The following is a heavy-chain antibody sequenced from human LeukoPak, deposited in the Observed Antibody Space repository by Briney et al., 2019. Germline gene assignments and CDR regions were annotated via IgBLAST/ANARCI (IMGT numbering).Heavy chain of an antibody. J-gene: IGHJ5*01. CDR1: GLIFSNAW. V-gene: IGHV3-15*01. CDR2: IKSESAGETT. D-gene: IGHD3-16*01. Sequence: GGSLRLSCAASGLIFSNAWMSWVRQAPGKGLEWVARIKSESAGETTEYAAPMKGRLTISRDDSQNTLYLQMNSLKTEDTAVYYCARDGGGPYDSWGQGTLVTVSS. CDR3: ARDGGGPYDS.